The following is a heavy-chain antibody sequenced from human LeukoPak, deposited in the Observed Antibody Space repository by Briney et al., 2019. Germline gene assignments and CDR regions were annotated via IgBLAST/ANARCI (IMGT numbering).Heavy chain of an antibody. V-gene: IGHV3-66*01. CDR2: IFSGGST. Sequence: PGGSLGLSCAASGFTVHNNYMNWVRQAPGKGLEWVSVIFSGGSTYYADSVKGRFTISRDNSKNTLYLQMNSLRAEDTAMYYCVRDHREVTTVFDIWGQGTMVTVSS. CDR3: VRDHREVTTVFDI. J-gene: IGHJ3*02. CDR1: GFTVHNNY. D-gene: IGHD4-11*01.